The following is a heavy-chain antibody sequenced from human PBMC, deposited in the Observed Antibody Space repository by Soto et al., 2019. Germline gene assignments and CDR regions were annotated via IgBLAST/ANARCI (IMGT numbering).Heavy chain of an antibody. D-gene: IGHD2-8*01. J-gene: IGHJ5*02. Sequence: SVKVSCKASGGTFSSYAISWVRQAPGQGLEWMGGIIPIFGTANYAQKFQGRVTTTADESTSTAYMELSSLRSEDTAVYYCARLSANGAPGGWFDPWGQGTLVTVSS. CDR2: IIPIFGTA. V-gene: IGHV1-69*13. CDR3: ARLSANGAPGGWFDP. CDR1: GGTFSSYA.